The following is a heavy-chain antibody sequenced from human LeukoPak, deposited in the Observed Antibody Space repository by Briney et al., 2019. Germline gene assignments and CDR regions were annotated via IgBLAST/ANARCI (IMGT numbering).Heavy chain of an antibody. CDR2: IYYSGST. CDR3: ARSRAFNSGAFDP. D-gene: IGHD1-26*01. J-gene: IGHJ5*02. CDR1: GGSISSGDYY. V-gene: IGHV4-30-4*02. Sequence: SETLSLTCTVSGGSISSGDYYWSWIRQPPGKGLEWIGYIYYSGSTYYNPSLKSRVTISVDTSKNQFSLKLNSVTAADTAVYYCARSRAFNSGAFDPWGQGSLVTVSS.